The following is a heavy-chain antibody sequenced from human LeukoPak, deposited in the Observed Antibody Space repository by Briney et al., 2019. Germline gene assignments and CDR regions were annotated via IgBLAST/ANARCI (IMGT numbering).Heavy chain of an antibody. CDR3: AKCAHCSGGSCYSYYFDY. CDR2: ISGSGGST. CDR1: GFTFSSYA. Sequence: GGSLRLSCAASGFTFSSYAMSWVRQAPGKGQEWVSAISGSGGSTYYADSVKGRFTISRDNSKNTLYLQMNSLRAEDTAVYYCAKCAHCSGGSCYSYYFDYWGQGTLVTVSS. J-gene: IGHJ4*02. D-gene: IGHD2-15*01. V-gene: IGHV3-23*01.